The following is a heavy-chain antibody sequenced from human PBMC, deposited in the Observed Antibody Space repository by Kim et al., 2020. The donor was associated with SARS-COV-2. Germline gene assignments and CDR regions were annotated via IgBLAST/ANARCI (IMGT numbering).Heavy chain of an antibody. J-gene: IGHJ2*01. CDR3: ARDGYNRKSDWYFDL. V-gene: IGHV4-59*01. CDR1: GGSISSYY. CDR2: IYYSGST. D-gene: IGHD1-1*01. Sequence: SETLSLTCTVSGGSISSYYWSWIRQPPGKGLEWIGYIYYSGSTNYNPSLKSRVTISVDTSKNQFSLKLSSVTAADTAVYYCARDGYNRKSDWYFDLWGRGTLVTVSS.